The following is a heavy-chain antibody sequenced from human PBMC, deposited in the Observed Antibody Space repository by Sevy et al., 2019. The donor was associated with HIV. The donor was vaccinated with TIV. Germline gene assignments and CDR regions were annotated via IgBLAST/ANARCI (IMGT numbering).Heavy chain of an antibody. V-gene: IGHV3-11*04. CDR1: GFTFSDYY. Sequence: GGSLRLSCAVSGFTFSDYYMTWIRQAPGKGLEWVSYISSSGSTIYYADSVKGRFTISRDNGKNSLYLQMNSLRAEDTAGYECAGEGSIRAFDIWGQGTMVTVSS. J-gene: IGHJ3*02. CDR3: AGEGSIRAFDI. CDR2: ISSSGSTI. D-gene: IGHD2-21*01.